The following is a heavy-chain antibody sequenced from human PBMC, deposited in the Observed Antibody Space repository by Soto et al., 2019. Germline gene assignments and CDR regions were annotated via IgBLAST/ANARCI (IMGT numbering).Heavy chain of an antibody. CDR2: ISGSGGGT. CDR1: GFTFSSYA. CDR3: AKVFHSSSSRGGES. J-gene: IGHJ5*02. V-gene: IGHV3-23*01. Sequence: EVQLLESGGGLVQPGGSLRLSCAASGFTFSSYAMSWVRQAPGKGLEWVSAISGSGGGTYYADSVKGRFTISRDNSKNTLYLQMNSLRAEDTAVYYCAKVFHSSSSRGGESWGQGTLVTVSS. D-gene: IGHD6-6*01.